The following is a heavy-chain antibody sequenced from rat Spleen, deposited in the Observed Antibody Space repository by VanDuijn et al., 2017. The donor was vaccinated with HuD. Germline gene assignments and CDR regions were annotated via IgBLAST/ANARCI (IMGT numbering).Heavy chain of an antibody. CDR2: MYYDGDT. V-gene: IGHV2-63*01. Sequence: QVQLRESGPGLVQPSETLSLTCTVSGFSLTSYSVSWVRQPSGKGPECMGRMYYDGDTAYNSALKSRLTISRDTSKNQVFLKMNSLQTDDTGTYYCTRDPPGSSGVIDAWGQGASVTVSS. CDR1: GFSLTSYS. D-gene: IGHD5-1*01. CDR3: TRDPPGSSGVIDA. J-gene: IGHJ4*01.